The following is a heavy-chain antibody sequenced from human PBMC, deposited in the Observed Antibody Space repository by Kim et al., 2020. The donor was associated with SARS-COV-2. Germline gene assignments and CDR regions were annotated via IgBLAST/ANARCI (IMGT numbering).Heavy chain of an antibody. CDR3: ARVSRITIFGVAPPMRGAFDI. J-gene: IGHJ3*02. Sequence: SETLSLTCAVYGGSFSGYYWSWIRQPPGKGLEWIGEINHSGSTNYNPSLKSRVTISVDTSKNQFSLKLSSVTAADTAVYYCARVSRITIFGVAPPMRGAFDIWGQGTMVTVSS. V-gene: IGHV4-34*01. D-gene: IGHD3-3*01. CDR2: INHSGST. CDR1: GGSFSGYY.